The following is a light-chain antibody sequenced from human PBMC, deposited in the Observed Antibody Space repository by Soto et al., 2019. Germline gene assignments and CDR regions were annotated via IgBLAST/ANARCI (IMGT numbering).Light chain of an antibody. Sequence: DIQMTQSPSTLSASVGDRVTITCRASKNINTWVAWYQQKPGKAPKLLIYDASSLESGVPSRVSGSGSGTDFTLTISRLEPEDFAVYYCQQYGSSGTFGQGTKVDIK. V-gene: IGKV1-5*01. J-gene: IGKJ1*01. CDR3: QQYGSSGT. CDR2: DAS. CDR1: KNINTW.